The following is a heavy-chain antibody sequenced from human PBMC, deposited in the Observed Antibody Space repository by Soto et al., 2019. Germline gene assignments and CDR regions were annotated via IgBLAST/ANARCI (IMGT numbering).Heavy chain of an antibody. Sequence: SETLSLTCTVSGGSISSSSYYWGWIRQPPGKGLEWIGSIYYSGSTYYNPSLKSRVTISVDTSKNQFSLKLSSVTAADTAVYYCARFLDGLYYDILTGYGTFDAFDIWGQGTMVTVS. CDR3: ARFLDGLYYDILTGYGTFDAFDI. CDR1: GGSISSSSYY. D-gene: IGHD3-9*01. CDR2: IYYSGST. J-gene: IGHJ3*02. V-gene: IGHV4-39*01.